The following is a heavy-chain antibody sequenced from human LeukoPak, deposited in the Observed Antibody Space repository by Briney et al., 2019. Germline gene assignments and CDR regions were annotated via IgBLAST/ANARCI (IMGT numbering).Heavy chain of an antibody. Sequence: GGSLRLSCAASGFTFSSYAMHWVRQAPGKGLEWVAVISYDGSNKYYADSVKGRFTISRDNSKNTLYLQMNSLRAEDTAVYYCARFRGLGGTTVTGGYFDYWGQGTLVTVSS. CDR1: GFTFSSYA. J-gene: IGHJ4*02. V-gene: IGHV3-30-3*01. CDR3: ARFRGLGGTTVTGGYFDY. CDR2: ISYDGSNK. D-gene: IGHD4-17*01.